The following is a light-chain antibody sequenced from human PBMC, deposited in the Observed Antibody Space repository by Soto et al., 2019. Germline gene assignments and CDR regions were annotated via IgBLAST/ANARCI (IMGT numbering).Light chain of an antibody. J-gene: IGKJ5*01. CDR1: QSVSSSY. CDR2: RTS. CDR3: QHFGGTTFT. Sequence: EIVLTQSPGTLSLSPGERATLSCRASQSVSSSYLAWYQQKPGQAPRLLIYRTSNRATGIPDRFSGSGSGTHFTLTISRLEPGDFAVYYCQHFGGTTFTFGQGTRLENK. V-gene: IGKV3-20*01.